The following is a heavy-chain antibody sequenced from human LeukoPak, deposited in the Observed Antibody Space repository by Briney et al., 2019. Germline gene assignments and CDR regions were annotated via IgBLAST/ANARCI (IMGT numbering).Heavy chain of an antibody. Sequence: GASVKVSCKASGYTFTSYYMHWARQAPGQGLEWMGIINPSGGSTSYAQKFQGRVTTTRDTSTSTVYMELSSLRSEDTAVYYCARDGVVRGVIIAGYNWFDPWGQGTLVTVSS. V-gene: IGHV1-46*01. CDR1: GYTFTSYY. D-gene: IGHD3-10*01. CDR2: INPSGGST. J-gene: IGHJ5*02. CDR3: ARDGVVRGVIIAGYNWFDP.